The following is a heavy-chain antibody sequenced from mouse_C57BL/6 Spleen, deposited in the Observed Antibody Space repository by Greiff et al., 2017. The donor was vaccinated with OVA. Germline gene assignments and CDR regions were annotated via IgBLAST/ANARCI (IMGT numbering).Heavy chain of an antibody. V-gene: IGHV5-9-1*02. J-gene: IGHJ3*01. Sequence: EVQRVESGEGLVKPGGSLKLSCAASGFTFSSYAMSWVRQTPEKRLEWVAYISSGGDYIYYADTVKGRFTLSRDNARNTLYLQMSSLKSEDTAMYYCTRLGAWFAYWGQGTLVTVSA. D-gene: IGHD4-1*01. CDR3: TRLGAWFAY. CDR1: GFTFSSYA. CDR2: ISSGGDYI.